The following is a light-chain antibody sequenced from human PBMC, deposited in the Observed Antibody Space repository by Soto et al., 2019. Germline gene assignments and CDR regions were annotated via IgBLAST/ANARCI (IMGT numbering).Light chain of an antibody. V-gene: IGLV2-8*01. CDR2: EVS. J-gene: IGLJ1*01. CDR3: SSCAGSDNPYV. CDR1: SSDVGGCKF. Sequence: QSVLTQPPSASGSPGQSVTISCTGTSSDVGGCKFVSWYQQYPGKAPKLIIYEVSKRPSGVPDRFSGSKSGNTASLTVSGLQDDDEADYYCSSCAGSDNPYVFGTGTKVTVL.